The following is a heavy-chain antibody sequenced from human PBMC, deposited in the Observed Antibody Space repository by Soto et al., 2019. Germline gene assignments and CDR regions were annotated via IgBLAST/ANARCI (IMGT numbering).Heavy chain of an antibody. Sequence: QVQLQESGPGLVKPSGTLSLTCAVSGGSISSSNWWSWVRQSPGKGLEWIGEIYHSGSTNYNPSLKRRVTISVDKSKNQSPRKLSSVPAADPAVYYCARGSGRQVYNYYGMDVWGQGTPVPASS. V-gene: IGHV4-4*02. CDR1: GGSISSSNW. J-gene: IGHJ6*02. CDR2: IYHSGST. D-gene: IGHD3-10*01. CDR3: ARGSGRQVYNYYGMDV.